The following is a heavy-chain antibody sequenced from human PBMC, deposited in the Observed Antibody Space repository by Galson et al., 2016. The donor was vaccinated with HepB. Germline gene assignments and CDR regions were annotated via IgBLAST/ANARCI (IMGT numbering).Heavy chain of an antibody. CDR1: GYSFTTYW. Sequence: QSGAEVKKPGESLRISCQGSGYSFTTYWISWVRQMPGKGLEWMGRIDPADSYTNYSPSFQGHVNVSADISVHTAYLQWSSLKSSDSGMYYCARQSLSMDLVIGVWGQGTLVTVSS. CDR2: IDPADSYT. V-gene: IGHV5-10-1*01. CDR3: ARQSLSMDLVIGV. J-gene: IGHJ4*02. D-gene: IGHD3-16*02.